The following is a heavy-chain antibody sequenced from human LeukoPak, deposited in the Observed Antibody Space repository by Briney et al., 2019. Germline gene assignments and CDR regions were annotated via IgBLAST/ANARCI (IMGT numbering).Heavy chain of an antibody. CDR1: GGSISSYY. Sequence: SETLSLTCTVSGGSISSYYWSWIRQPPGKGLEWIGYIYYSGSTNYNPSLKSRVTISVDTSKNQFSLKLSSVTAAGTAVYYCARLGRAGNWYYYDSSGYPRYDAFDIWGQGTMVTVSS. D-gene: IGHD3-22*01. V-gene: IGHV4-59*08. J-gene: IGHJ3*02. CDR3: ARLGRAGNWYYYDSSGYPRYDAFDI. CDR2: IYYSGST.